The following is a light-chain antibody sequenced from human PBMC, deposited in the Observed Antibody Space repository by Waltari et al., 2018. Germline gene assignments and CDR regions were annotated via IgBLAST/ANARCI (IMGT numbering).Light chain of an antibody. V-gene: IGLV2-11*01. CDR1: SSDVGSNNR. CDR2: DVD. CDR3: CSYAGRYTWV. Sequence: QSALTQPRSVSGSPGQSVTISCTGASSDVGSNNRLSWYQQPPGTAPKLIIHDVDKRPSGVPDRFSGSKSGNTASLTISGLQGEDEADYYCCSYAGRYTWVFGGGTKLTVL. J-gene: IGLJ3*02.